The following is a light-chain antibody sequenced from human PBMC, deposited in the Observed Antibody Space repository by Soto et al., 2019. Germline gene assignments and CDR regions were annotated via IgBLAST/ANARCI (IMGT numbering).Light chain of an antibody. CDR2: DAS. Sequence: DIQMTQSPSSLSASVGDRVTIICRASQSVSTRLAWFQQKPGKAPKLLIYDASSLESGVPQRFSGSGSGTEFTLTISSLQTDDFSTYYCQQYHSYWTFGQGTKVDIK. CDR3: QQYHSYWT. J-gene: IGKJ1*01. V-gene: IGKV1-5*02. CDR1: QSVSTR.